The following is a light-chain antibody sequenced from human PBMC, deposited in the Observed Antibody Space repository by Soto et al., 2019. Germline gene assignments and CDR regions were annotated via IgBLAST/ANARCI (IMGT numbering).Light chain of an antibody. CDR3: QTWGTGIRV. J-gene: IGLJ1*01. V-gene: IGLV4-69*01. CDR2: LNSDGSH. CDR1: SGHSNYV. Sequence: QLVLTQSPSASASLGASVKLTCTLSSGHSNYVIAWHQQQPEKGPRYLMKLNSDGSHRKGDGIPDRFSGSSSGAERYLTISSLQSEDEADYYCQTWGTGIRVFGTGTKLTVL.